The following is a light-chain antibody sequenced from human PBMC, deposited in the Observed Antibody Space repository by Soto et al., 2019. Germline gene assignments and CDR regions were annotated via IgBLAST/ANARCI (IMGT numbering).Light chain of an antibody. CDR3: QSYDSSLSGGV. CDR1: SSNIGAGYD. CDR2: GNS. J-gene: IGLJ3*02. Sequence: QTVVTQPPSVSGAPGQRVTISCTGSSSNIGAGYDVHWYQQLPGTATKLLIYGNSNRPSGVPDRFSGSKSGTSASLAITGLQAEDEADYYCQSYDSSLSGGVFGGGTQLTVL. V-gene: IGLV1-40*01.